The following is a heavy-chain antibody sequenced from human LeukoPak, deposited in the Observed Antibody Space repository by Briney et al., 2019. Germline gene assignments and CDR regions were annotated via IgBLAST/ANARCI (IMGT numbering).Heavy chain of an antibody. CDR1: GYSITSGSY. Sequence: SETLSLTCTVSGYSITSGSYWGWIRQPPGKGLEWIGSVYYNGSTYYNPSLKSRVTISVDTSKNQFSLRLSSVTAADTAVYFCARESRWQKGIFDYWGQGTLVTVSS. V-gene: IGHV4-38-2*02. D-gene: IGHD4-23*01. CDR3: ARESRWQKGIFDY. J-gene: IGHJ4*02. CDR2: VYYNGST.